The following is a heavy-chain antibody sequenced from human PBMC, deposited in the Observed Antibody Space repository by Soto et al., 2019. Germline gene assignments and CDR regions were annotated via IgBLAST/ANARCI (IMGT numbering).Heavy chain of an antibody. V-gene: IGHV3-30-3*01. J-gene: IGHJ4*02. CDR2: ISKDGNSK. Sequence: GGSLRLSCAASGFTFSNYAIHWVRQAPGKGLEWVTIISKDGNSKHYADSVKGRFTISRDNSKNTLFLQMNSLRAEDTAVYYCARDFYGGYTYGPGDYWGQGALVTVSS. D-gene: IGHD5-18*01. CDR1: GFTFSNYA. CDR3: ARDFYGGYTYGPGDY.